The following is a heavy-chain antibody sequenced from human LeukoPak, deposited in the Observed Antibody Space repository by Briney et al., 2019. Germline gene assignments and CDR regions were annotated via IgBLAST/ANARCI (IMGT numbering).Heavy chain of an antibody. V-gene: IGHV3-23*01. Sequence: PGGSLRLSCAASGFTFSSYALSWVRQAPGKGLEWVSAISGSGGSTYYADSVKGRFTISRDNSKNTLYQQMNSLRAEDTAVYYCASRETLRLYYFDYWGQGTLVTVSS. CDR1: GFTFSSYA. CDR3: ASRETLRLYYFDY. CDR2: ISGSGGST. J-gene: IGHJ4*02. D-gene: IGHD3-10*01.